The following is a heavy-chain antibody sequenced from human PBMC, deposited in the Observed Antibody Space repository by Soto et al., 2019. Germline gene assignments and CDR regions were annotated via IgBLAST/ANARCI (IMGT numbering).Heavy chain of an antibody. CDR1: GFTLSGYA. CDR2: ISSNGVGT. V-gene: IGHV3-64*01. Sequence: PGGSLRLSCAASGFTLSGYAMDWVRQAPGKGLEYVSGISSNGVGTYYANSVQGRFTISRDNSKNTVYLQMGSLRPEDMAVYYCARRARPDFYYMDVWGKGTPVTVSS. D-gene: IGHD6-6*01. CDR3: ARRARPDFYYMDV. J-gene: IGHJ6*03.